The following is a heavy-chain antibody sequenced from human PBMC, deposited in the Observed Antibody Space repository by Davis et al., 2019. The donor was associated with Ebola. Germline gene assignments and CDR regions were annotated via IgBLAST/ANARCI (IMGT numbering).Heavy chain of an antibody. Sequence: AASVKVSCKASGYTFTDYYMHWVRQAPGQGLEWMGWVNPNSGDTHYAPKFQGRVTMTRDTSISTAYMELNRLTSDDTAVYYCARDGGSCRGGSCQGYFDYWGQGTLVTVSS. D-gene: IGHD2-15*01. V-gene: IGHV1-2*02. CDR1: GYTFTDYY. CDR2: VNPNSGDT. CDR3: ARDGGSCRGGSCQGYFDY. J-gene: IGHJ4*02.